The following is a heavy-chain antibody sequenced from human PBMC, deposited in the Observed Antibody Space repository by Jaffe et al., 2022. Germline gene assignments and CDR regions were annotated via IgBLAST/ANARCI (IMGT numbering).Heavy chain of an antibody. CDR2: IYTSGST. Sequence: QVQLQESGPGLVKPSQTLSLTCTVSGGSISSGSYYWSWIRQPAGKGLEWIGRIYTSGSTNYNPSLKSRVTISVDTSKNQFSLKLSSVTAADTAVYYCARSTLDSSGYYYYYYYYMDVWGKGTTVTVSS. D-gene: IGHD3-22*01. CDR1: GGSISSGSYY. V-gene: IGHV4-61*02. CDR3: ARSTLDSSGYYYYYYYYMDV. J-gene: IGHJ6*03.